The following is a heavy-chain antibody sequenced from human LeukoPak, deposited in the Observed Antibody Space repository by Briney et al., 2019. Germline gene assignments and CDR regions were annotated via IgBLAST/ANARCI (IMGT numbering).Heavy chain of an antibody. Sequence: PGGSLRLSCAASGFTFSSYAMHWVRQAPGKGLEWVAVISYDGSNKYYADSVKGRFTISRDNSKNTLYLQMNSLRAEDTAVYYCARDLGQQPIWGYFDYWGQGTLVTVSS. V-gene: IGHV3-30-3*01. D-gene: IGHD3-16*01. CDR1: GFTFSSYA. CDR2: ISYDGSNK. J-gene: IGHJ4*02. CDR3: ARDLGQQPIWGYFDY.